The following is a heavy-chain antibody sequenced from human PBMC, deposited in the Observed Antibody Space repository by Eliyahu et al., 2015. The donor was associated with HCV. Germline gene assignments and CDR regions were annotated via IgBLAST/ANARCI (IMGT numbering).Heavy chain of an antibody. V-gene: IGHV4-34*01. Sequence: QVQLQQWGAGLLKPSETLSLTCAVYGGSFSGYYWSWIRQPPGKGLEWIGEINHSGSTNYNPSLKSRVTISVDTSKNQFSLKLSSVTAADTAVYYCARGHVVVTAITFDYWGQGTLVTVSS. J-gene: IGHJ4*02. CDR1: GGSFSGYY. D-gene: IGHD2-21*02. CDR2: INHSGST. CDR3: ARGHVVVTAITFDY.